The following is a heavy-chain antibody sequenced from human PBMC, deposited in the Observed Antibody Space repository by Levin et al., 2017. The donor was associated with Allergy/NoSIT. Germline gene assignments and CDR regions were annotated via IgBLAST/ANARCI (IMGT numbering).Heavy chain of an antibody. CDR3: ARLYSSGWYGFVDYFDY. V-gene: IGHV4-34*01. CDR2: INHSGST. CDR1: GGSFTGYY. Sequence: PSETLSLTCAVYGGSFTGYYWSWIRQPPGKGLEWIGEINHSGSTNYNPSLKSRVTISVDTSKNQFSLKLSSVTAADTAVYYCARLYSSGWYGFVDYFDYWGQGTLVTVSS. J-gene: IGHJ4*02. D-gene: IGHD6-19*01.